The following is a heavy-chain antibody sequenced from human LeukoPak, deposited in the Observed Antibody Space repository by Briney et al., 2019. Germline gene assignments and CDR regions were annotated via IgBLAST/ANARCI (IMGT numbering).Heavy chain of an antibody. D-gene: IGHD2-21*02. Sequence: GGSLRLSCAASGFTFNNYWMSWVRQAPGKGLEWLANIKEDGSRKYYVDSVKGRFTISRDNAKKSLFLQMNSLRAEDTAVYYCARDGVTSSVVYWGQGTLVTVSS. J-gene: IGHJ4*02. V-gene: IGHV3-7*01. CDR3: ARDGVTSSVVY. CDR1: GFTFNNYW. CDR2: IKEDGSRK.